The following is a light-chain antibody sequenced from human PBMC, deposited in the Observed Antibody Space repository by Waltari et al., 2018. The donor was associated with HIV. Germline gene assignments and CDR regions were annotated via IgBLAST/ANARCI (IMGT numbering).Light chain of an antibody. CDR1: SSDVGGYKY. CDR2: QIN. Sequence: QSALTQPASVSGSPGQAVNISCTGTSSDVGGYKYVPWYQHHPGKVPKFLIFQINNRASGVSSRFSGSKAGNTATLTISGLQAEDEADYYCSSFTSDATVLFGGGTKLTV. CDR3: SSFTSDATVL. V-gene: IGLV2-14*01. J-gene: IGLJ2*01.